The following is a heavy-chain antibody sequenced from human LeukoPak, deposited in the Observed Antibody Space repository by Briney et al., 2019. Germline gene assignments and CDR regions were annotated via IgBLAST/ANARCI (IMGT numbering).Heavy chain of an antibody. J-gene: IGHJ4*02. CDR3: ARVNINNWHSCDY. Sequence: SETLSLTCAVSGGSISSNNWWGWVRQPPGKGLEWIGESYHSGSPNYNPSLKSRVTISVDKSRNHFSLNLSSVTAADTAVYYCARVNINNWHSCDYWGQGTLVTVSS. CDR1: GGSISSNNW. CDR2: SYHSGSP. V-gene: IGHV4-4*02. D-gene: IGHD1-1*01.